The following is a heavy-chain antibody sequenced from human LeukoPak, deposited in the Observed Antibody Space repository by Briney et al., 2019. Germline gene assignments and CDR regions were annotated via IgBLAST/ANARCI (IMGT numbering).Heavy chain of an antibody. CDR2: IKQDGSEK. J-gene: IGHJ6*02. D-gene: IGHD6-13*01. Sequence: GGSLRLSCTASGFAFSNYWMSWVRQTPEKGLEWVANIKQDGSEKVYLDSVKGRFTISRDNAQTSLYLHMNSLRAEDTAVYYCARDPYSSSWSYGIDVWGQGTTVTVSS. CDR3: ARDPYSSSWSYGIDV. CDR1: GFAFSNYW. V-gene: IGHV3-7*05.